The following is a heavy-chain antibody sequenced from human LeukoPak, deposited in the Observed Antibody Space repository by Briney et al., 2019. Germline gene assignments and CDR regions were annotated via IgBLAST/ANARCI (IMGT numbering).Heavy chain of an antibody. CDR2: TIPIFGTA. CDR1: GGTFSSYA. Sequence: SVKVSCKASGGTFSSYAISWVRQAPGQGLEWMGRTIPIFGTANYAQKFQGRVTITTDESTSTAYMELSSLRSEDTAVYYCARDYYYDSRYYLQHWGQGTLVTVSS. CDR3: ARDYYYDSRYYLQH. J-gene: IGHJ1*01. D-gene: IGHD3-22*01. V-gene: IGHV1-69*05.